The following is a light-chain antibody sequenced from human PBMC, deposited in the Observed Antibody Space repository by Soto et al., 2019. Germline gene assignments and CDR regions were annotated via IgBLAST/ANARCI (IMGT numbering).Light chain of an antibody. J-gene: IGKJ1*01. Sequence: AIQITQSPSSLSASVGDRVTITCRASQGIRNDLGWYQQKPGKAPKLLIYAASSLQSGVPSRFSGSGSGTDFTLTISSLQPEDFATYYCQQYNGYGRFGQGTKVDIK. CDR3: QQYNGYGR. V-gene: IGKV1-6*01. CDR1: QGIRND. CDR2: AAS.